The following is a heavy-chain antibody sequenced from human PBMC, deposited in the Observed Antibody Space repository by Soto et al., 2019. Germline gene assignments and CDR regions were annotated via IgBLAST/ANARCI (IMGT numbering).Heavy chain of an antibody. J-gene: IGHJ6*02. V-gene: IGHV3-30-3*01. CDR2: ISYDGSNK. CDR3: ARGKMDIVVVPAAIRPYYYGMDV. Sequence: PGGSLRLSCAASGFTFSSYAMHWVRQAPGKGLEWVAVISYDGSNKYYADSVKGRFTISRDNSKNTLYLQMNSLRAEDTAVYYCARGKMDIVVVPAAIRPYYYGMDVWGQGTTVTVSS. CDR1: GFTFSSYA. D-gene: IGHD2-2*02.